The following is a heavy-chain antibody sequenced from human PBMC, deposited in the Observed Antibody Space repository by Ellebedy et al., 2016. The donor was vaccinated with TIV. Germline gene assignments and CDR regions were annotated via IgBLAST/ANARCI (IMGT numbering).Heavy chain of an antibody. J-gene: IGHJ6*02. CDR1: GYTFTGYY. CDR2: INPNSGGT. Sequence: ASVKVSXXASGYTFTGYYMHWVRQAPGQRLEWMGWINPNSGGTNYAQKFQGWVTMTRDTSTSTVYMELSSLRSEDTAVYYCARARRYYYGSGSYYRTVDYYYYGMDVWGQGTTVTVSS. CDR3: ARARRYYYGSGSYYRTVDYYYYGMDV. V-gene: IGHV1-2*04. D-gene: IGHD3-10*01.